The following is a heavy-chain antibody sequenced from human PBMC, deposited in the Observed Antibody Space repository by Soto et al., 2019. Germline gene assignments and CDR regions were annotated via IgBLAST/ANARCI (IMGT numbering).Heavy chain of an antibody. J-gene: IGHJ4*02. CDR1: GFTFSNAW. V-gene: IGHV3-15*01. CDR2: IKSKTDGGTT. Sequence: GGSLRLSCAASGFTFSNAWMSWVRQAPGKGLEWVGRIKSKTDGGTTDYAAPVKGRFTISRDDSKNTLYLQMNSLKTEDTAVYYCTAERGTGGELPFDYWGQGTLVTVSS. D-gene: IGHD3-16*01. CDR3: TAERGTGGELPFDY.